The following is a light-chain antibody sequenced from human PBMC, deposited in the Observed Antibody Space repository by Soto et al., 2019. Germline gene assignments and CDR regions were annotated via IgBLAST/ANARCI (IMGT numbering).Light chain of an antibody. Sequence: EIVLTQSPATLSLSPGEGATLSCRASQSVSYYLAWYQQKPGQAPRLLIYGASTRATGIPARFSGSGSGTEFTLTISSLQSEDFAVYYCQQYNNWPRTFGQGTKVEIK. CDR1: QSVSYY. J-gene: IGKJ1*01. CDR3: QQYNNWPRT. V-gene: IGKV3-15*01. CDR2: GAS.